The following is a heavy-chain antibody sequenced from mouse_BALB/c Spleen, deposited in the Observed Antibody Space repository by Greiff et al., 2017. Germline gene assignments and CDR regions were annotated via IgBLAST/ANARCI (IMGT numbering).Heavy chain of an antibody. V-gene: IGHV5-15*02. CDR3: ARDRGLRDAMDY. D-gene: IGHD2-4*01. Sequence: EVMLVESGGGLVQPGGSRKLSCAASGFTFSDYGMAWVRQAPGKGPEWVAFISNLAYSIYYADTVTGRFTISRENAKNTLYLEMSSLRSEDTAMYYCARDRGLRDAMDYWGQGTSVTVSS. CDR1: GFTFSDYG. J-gene: IGHJ4*01. CDR2: ISNLAYSI.